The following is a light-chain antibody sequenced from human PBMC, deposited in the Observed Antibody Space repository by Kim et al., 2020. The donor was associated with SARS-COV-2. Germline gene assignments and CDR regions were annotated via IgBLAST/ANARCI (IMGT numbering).Light chain of an antibody. J-gene: IGKJ4*01. CDR2: AAS. CDR3: QQSYTVPLT. CDR1: QSLHKY. Sequence: DIQMTQSPSSLSTSIGERVTITCRASQSLHKYLNWYQQKPGKAPKLLIYAASSLQSGVPSRFNGSGSGTDFTLTIGNLQPEDFATYYCQQSYTVPLTFGGGTKVDIK. V-gene: IGKV1-39*01.